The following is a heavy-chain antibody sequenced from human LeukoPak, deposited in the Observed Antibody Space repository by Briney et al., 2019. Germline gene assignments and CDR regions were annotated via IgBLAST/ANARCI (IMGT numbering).Heavy chain of an antibody. Sequence: PGGSLRLSCAASGFTFSSYEMNWVRQAPGKGLEWVSYISSSGSTIYYADSVKGRFTISRDNAKNSLYLQMNSLRAEDTALYYCARALFRYYGSGSFDYWGQGTLVTVSS. CDR1: GFTFSSYE. CDR2: ISSSGSTI. D-gene: IGHD3-10*01. V-gene: IGHV3-48*03. J-gene: IGHJ4*02. CDR3: ARALFRYYGSGSFDY.